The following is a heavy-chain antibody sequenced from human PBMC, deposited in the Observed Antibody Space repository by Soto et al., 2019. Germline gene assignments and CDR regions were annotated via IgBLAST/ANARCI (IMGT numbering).Heavy chain of an antibody. CDR3: ASTAGSGYYYDFDY. D-gene: IGHD3-22*01. J-gene: IGHJ4*02. Sequence: SVKVSCKASGGTFSSYAISWVRQAPGQGLEWMGGIIPIFGTANYAQKFQGRVTITADESTSTAYMELSSLRSEDTAVYYCASTAGSGYYYDFDYWGQGTLVTVSS. CDR2: IIPIFGTA. CDR1: GGTFSSYA. V-gene: IGHV1-69*13.